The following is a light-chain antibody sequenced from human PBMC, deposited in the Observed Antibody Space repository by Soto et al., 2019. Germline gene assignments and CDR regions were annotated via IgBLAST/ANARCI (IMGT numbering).Light chain of an antibody. CDR3: LQDYNCPRT. Sequence: AIQMTQSPSSLSASVGDRVTITCRASQAIRPDLGWYQQRPGKAPKLLIYGTSNLQSGVPSRFSGSGSGTDFTLTINSLQPEDFATYYCLQDYNCPRTFGQGTKVDIK. CDR2: GTS. CDR1: QAIRPD. J-gene: IGKJ1*01. V-gene: IGKV1-6*01.